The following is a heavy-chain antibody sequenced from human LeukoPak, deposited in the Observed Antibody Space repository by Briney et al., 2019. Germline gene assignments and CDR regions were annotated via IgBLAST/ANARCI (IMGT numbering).Heavy chain of an antibody. J-gene: IGHJ4*02. V-gene: IGHV1-2*02. CDR2: INPNSGGT. D-gene: IGHD2-2*02. CDR1: GYTFTGYY. CDR3: ARDIVVVPAAIEGGTFDY. Sequence: ASVKVSCKASGYTFTGYYMHWVRQAPGQGLEWMGWINPNSGGTNYAQKFQGRVTMTRDTSISTAYMELSRLRSDDTAVYYCARDIVVVPAAIEGGTFDYWGQGTLVTVSS.